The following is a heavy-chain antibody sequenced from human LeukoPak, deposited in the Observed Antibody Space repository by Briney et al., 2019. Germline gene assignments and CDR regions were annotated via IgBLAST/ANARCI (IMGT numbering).Heavy chain of an antibody. CDR1: GGSFSGYY. D-gene: IGHD3-22*01. CDR2: INHSGST. CDR3: ALGSSGYYYFDY. J-gene: IGHJ4*02. Sequence: PSETLSLTCAVYGGSFSGYYWSWIRQPPGKGLEWIGEINHSGSTNYNPSLKSRVTISVDTSKNQFSLKLSSVTAADTAVYYCALGSSGYYYFDYWGQGTLVTVSS. V-gene: IGHV4-34*01.